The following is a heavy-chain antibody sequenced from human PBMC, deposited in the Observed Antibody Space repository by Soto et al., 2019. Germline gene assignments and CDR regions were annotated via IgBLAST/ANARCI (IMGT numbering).Heavy chain of an antibody. CDR2: IKQDGGEE. D-gene: IGHD2-15*01. CDR3: ARVRRPWVVLDAFDF. Sequence: GGSLRLSCAASGFTSSSYWMSWVRQAPGKGLEWVASIKQDGGEESYVDSVKGRFSISRDNAKNSLYLEMSSLRAEDTAVYYCARVRRPWVVLDAFDFWGQGTMVTVSS. V-gene: IGHV3-7*01. J-gene: IGHJ3*01. CDR1: GFTSSSYW.